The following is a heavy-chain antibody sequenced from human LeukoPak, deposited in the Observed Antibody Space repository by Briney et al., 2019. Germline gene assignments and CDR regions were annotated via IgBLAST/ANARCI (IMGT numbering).Heavy chain of an antibody. J-gene: IGHJ6*02. D-gene: IGHD6-19*01. V-gene: IGHV4-59*08. CDR2: VHYSGST. CDR3: ARHSGFLTLYYSGLDV. CDR1: GGSISNYY. Sequence: SETLSLTCTVSGGSISNYYWSWMRQSPGEGLEWIGYVHYSGSTNYNPSLKSRVTVSVDMSQNQFSLKLNSATAADTAVYFCARHSGFLTLYYSGLDVWGQGTTVTVSS.